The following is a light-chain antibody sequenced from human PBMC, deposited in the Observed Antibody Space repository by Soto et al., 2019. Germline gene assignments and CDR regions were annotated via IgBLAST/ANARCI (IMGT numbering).Light chain of an antibody. Sequence: DVQMTQSPSTLSASVGDRATITCRASQSITSWLAWYQQKPGKAPKLLIYKASTLESGVPSRFSGSGSGTEFTLTISSLQPDDFAHYYCQQYNRYPYTFGQGTRLEIK. J-gene: IGKJ5*01. V-gene: IGKV1-5*03. CDR1: QSITSW. CDR2: KAS. CDR3: QQYNRYPYT.